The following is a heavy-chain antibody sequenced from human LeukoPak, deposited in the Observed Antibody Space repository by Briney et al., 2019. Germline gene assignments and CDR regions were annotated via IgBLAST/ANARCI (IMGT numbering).Heavy chain of an antibody. CDR2: IIPIFGTA. J-gene: IGHJ3*02. D-gene: IGHD6-6*01. CDR1: GGTFSSYA. Sequence: GASVKVSCKASGGTFSSYAISWVRQAPGQGLEWMGVIIPIFGTANYAQKFQGRVTITTDESTSTAYMELSSLRSEDTAVYYCASPRAAARGPDAFDIWGQGTMVTVSS. V-gene: IGHV1-69*05. CDR3: ASPRAAARGPDAFDI.